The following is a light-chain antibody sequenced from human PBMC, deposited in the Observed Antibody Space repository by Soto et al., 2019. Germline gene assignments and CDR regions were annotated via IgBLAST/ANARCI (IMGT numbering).Light chain of an antibody. Sequence: EIVLTQSPGTLSLSPGERATLSCRTSQSVSSSSLAWYQQKPGQAPRLLIYGASSRATGIPDRFSGSGSGTDFTLTISRLEPEDSAVYYCQDYGSSRTFGQGTKVEIK. J-gene: IGKJ1*01. CDR1: QSVSSSS. CDR3: QDYGSSRT. CDR2: GAS. V-gene: IGKV3-20*01.